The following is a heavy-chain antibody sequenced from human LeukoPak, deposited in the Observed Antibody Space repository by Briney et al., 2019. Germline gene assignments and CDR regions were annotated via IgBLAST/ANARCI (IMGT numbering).Heavy chain of an antibody. J-gene: IGHJ4*02. CDR1: GYTFTGYY. V-gene: IGHV1-2*02. Sequence: ASVKASCKASGYTFTGYYMHWVRQAPGQGLEWMGWINPNSGGTNYAQKFQGRVTMTRDTSISTAYMELSRLRSDDTAVYYCVRGKTMVYCGGDCYRFDNWGQGTLVTVSS. CDR3: VRGKTMVYCGGDCYRFDN. D-gene: IGHD2-21*02. CDR2: INPNSGGT.